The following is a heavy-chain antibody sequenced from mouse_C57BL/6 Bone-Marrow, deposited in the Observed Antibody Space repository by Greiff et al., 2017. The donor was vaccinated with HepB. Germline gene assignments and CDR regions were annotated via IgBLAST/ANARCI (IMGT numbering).Heavy chain of an antibody. CDR2: SRNKANDYTT. CDR1: GFTFSDFY. Sequence: EVNVVESGGGLVQSGRSLRLSCATSGFTFSDFYMEWVRQAPGKGLEWIAASRNKANDYTTEYSASVKGRFIVSRDTSQSILYLQMNALRAEDTAIYYCARGFITDYAMDYWGQGTSVTVSS. J-gene: IGHJ4*01. V-gene: IGHV7-1*01. D-gene: IGHD1-1*01. CDR3: ARGFITDYAMDY.